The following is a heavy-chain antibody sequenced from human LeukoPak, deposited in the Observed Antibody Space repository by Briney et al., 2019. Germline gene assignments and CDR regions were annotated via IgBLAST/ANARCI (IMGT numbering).Heavy chain of an antibody. Sequence: GGSLRLSCAASGFTFSSYSMNWVRQAPGKGLEWVSSISSSSSYIYYVDSVKGRFTISRDNAKNSLYLQMNSLRAEDTAVYYCARDGRFGFGESIYYYYYYGMDVWGQGTTVTVSS. CDR1: GFTFSSYS. D-gene: IGHD3-10*01. V-gene: IGHV3-21*01. CDR3: ARDGRFGFGESIYYYYYYGMDV. CDR2: ISSSSSYI. J-gene: IGHJ6*02.